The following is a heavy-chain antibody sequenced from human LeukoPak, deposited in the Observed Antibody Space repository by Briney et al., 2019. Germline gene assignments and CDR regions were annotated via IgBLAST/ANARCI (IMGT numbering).Heavy chain of an antibody. CDR2: IYYSGST. J-gene: IGHJ5*02. CDR3: ARTQNGPRGRRFDP. V-gene: IGHV4-31*03. CDR1: GDPISTGGYY. D-gene: IGHD2-8*01. Sequence: SETLSLTRSVSGDPISTGGYYWSWIRQHPGKGLEWIGYIYYSGSTYYNPSLKSRVTISVDTSKNQFSLKLSSVTAADTAVYYCARTQNGPRGRRFDPWGQGTLVTVSS.